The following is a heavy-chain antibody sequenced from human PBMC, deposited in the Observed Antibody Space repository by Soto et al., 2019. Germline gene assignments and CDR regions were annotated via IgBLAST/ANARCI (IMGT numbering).Heavy chain of an antibody. V-gene: IGHV1-69*13. J-gene: IGHJ6*02. D-gene: IGHD2-2*01. Sequence: SVKVSCKASGGTFSSYAISWVRQAPGQGLEWMGGIIPIFGTANYAQKFQGRVTITADESTSTAYMELSSLRSEDTAVYYCARDPXSSTSCYYWGPNYGMDVWGQGTTVTVSS. CDR3: ARDPXSSTSCYYWGPNYGMDV. CDR2: IIPIFGTA. CDR1: GGTFSSYA.